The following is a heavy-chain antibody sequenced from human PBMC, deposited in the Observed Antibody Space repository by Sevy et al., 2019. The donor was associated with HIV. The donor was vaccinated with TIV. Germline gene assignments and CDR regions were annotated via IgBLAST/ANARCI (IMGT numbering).Heavy chain of an antibody. J-gene: IGHJ4*02. D-gene: IGHD4-17*01. CDR1: EFTFSDYY. V-gene: IGHV3-11*06. CDR2: ISSGSTYT. Sequence: GGSLRLSCAASEFTFSDYYMSWIRQAPGKGLEWVSDISSGSTYTKYADSVKGRFTISRDNTKNSLYLQMNSLRVEDTAMYYCARDRRNYGGQYFDYWGQGTLVTVSS. CDR3: ARDRRNYGGQYFDY.